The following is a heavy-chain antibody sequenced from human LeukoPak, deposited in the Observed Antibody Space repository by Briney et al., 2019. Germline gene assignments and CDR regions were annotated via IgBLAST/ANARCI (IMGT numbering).Heavy chain of an antibody. CDR2: IIPISGKS. CDR1: GGTFSNYS. Sequence: SVKVSCKASGGTFSNYSFTWVRQAPGQGLEWMGGIIPISGKSKYAQKFQGRLTITADESTGTAYMELNSLRSEDTAVYYCARDSGNDALLYRGQGTLVTVSS. J-gene: IGHJ4*02. CDR3: ARDSGNDALLY. V-gene: IGHV1-69*13. D-gene: IGHD1-1*01.